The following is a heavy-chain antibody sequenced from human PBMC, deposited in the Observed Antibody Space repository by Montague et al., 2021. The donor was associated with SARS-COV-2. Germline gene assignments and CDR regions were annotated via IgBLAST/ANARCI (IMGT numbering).Heavy chain of an antibody. J-gene: IGHJ5*02. CDR1: GGSVSSYY. Sequence: SETLSLTCSVSGGSVSSYYLNWIRQTPGKGLEWIGNIYYSGSTNYNPSLKSRVTISVDTSKNQFSLKLSSVTAADTAVYYCARDRPPYYYDNSGHFLHGWFDPWGQGTLATVSS. CDR3: ARDRPPYYYDNSGHFLHGWFDP. CDR2: IYYSGST. V-gene: IGHV4-59*02. D-gene: IGHD3-22*01.